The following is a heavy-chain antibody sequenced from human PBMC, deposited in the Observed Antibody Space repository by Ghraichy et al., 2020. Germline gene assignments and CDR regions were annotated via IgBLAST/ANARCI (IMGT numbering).Heavy chain of an antibody. D-gene: IGHD2-2*01. J-gene: IGHJ4*02. CDR3: SIAKGVPAAHDY. CDR1: GGSFSGYY. V-gene: IGHV4-34*01. CDR2: INHSGST. Sequence: SETLSLTCAVYGGSFSGYYWSWIRQPPGKGLEWIGEINHSGSTNYNPSLKSRVTISVDTSKNQFSLKLSSVTAADTAVYYCSIAKGVPAAHDYWGQGTLVTVSS.